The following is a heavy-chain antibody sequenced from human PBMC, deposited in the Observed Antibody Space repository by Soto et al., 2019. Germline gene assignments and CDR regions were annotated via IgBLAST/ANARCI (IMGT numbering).Heavy chain of an antibody. D-gene: IGHD6-13*01. CDR2: ISYDGSNK. Sequence: QVQLVESGGGVVQPGRSLRLSCAASGFTFSSYAMHWVRQAPGKGLEWVAVISYDGSNKYYADSVKGRFTISRDNSKNTLYLQMNSLRAEDTAVYYCARARIAAAGTEFDYWGQGTLVTASS. CDR1: GFTFSSYA. J-gene: IGHJ4*02. V-gene: IGHV3-30-3*01. CDR3: ARARIAAAGTEFDY.